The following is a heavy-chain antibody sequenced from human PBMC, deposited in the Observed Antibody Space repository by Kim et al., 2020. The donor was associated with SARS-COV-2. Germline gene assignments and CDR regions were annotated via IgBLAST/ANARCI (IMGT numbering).Heavy chain of an antibody. CDR2: IFDSGST. D-gene: IGHD2-21*02. Sequence: SETLSLTCTVSGDSISSSRYYWGWIRQPPGKGLEWVGNIFDSGSTYYNPSLQSRVTISVVTSKNHFSLKLSSVTAADTAVYYCARHPLGGGDQPEDAFDIWGQGTMVTVSS. J-gene: IGHJ3*02. CDR1: GDSISSSRYY. V-gene: IGHV4-39*01. CDR3: ARHPLGGGDQPEDAFDI.